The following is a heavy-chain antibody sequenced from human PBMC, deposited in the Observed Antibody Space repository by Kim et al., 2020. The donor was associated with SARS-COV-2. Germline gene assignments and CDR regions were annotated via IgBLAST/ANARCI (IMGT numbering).Heavy chain of an antibody. CDR1: GYTFTSYY. CDR3: ARGPATWELLPFYYYYGMDV. Sequence: ASVKVSCKASGYTFTSYYMHWVRQAPGQGLEWMGIINPSGGSTSYAQKFQGRVTMTRDTSTSTVYMELSSLRSEDTAVYYCARGPATWELLPFYYYYGMDVWGQGTTVTVSS. J-gene: IGHJ6*02. V-gene: IGHV1-46*01. CDR2: INPSGGST. D-gene: IGHD1-26*01.